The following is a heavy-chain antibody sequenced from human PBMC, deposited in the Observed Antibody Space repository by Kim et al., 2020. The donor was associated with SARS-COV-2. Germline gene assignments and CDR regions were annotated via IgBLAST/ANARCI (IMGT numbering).Heavy chain of an antibody. V-gene: IGHV3-30*18. Sequence: GGSLRLSCAASGFTFNTYGMHWVRQAPGKGLEWVAVISYDGSNKYYADSVKGRFTISRDNSKNTLYLQMNSLRIEDTAVYYCAKSFSGSYFGYDYWGPGTLVTVSS. D-gene: IGHD1-26*01. J-gene: IGHJ4*02. CDR2: ISYDGSNK. CDR1: GFTFNTYG. CDR3: AKSFSGSYFGYDY.